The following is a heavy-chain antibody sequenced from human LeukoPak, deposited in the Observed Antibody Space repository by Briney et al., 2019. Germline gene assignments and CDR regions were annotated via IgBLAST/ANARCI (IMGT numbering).Heavy chain of an antibody. Sequence: SETLSLTCTVSGGSISSSSYYWGWIRQPPGKGLEWIGSIYYSGSTYYNPSLKSRVTISVDTSKNQFSLKLSSVTAADTAVYYCARELFFDYYDSSGPITRGDWFDPWGQGTLVTVAS. CDR3: ARELFFDYYDSSGPITRGDWFDP. CDR2: IYYSGST. J-gene: IGHJ5*02. CDR1: GGSISSSSYY. D-gene: IGHD3-22*01. V-gene: IGHV4-39*02.